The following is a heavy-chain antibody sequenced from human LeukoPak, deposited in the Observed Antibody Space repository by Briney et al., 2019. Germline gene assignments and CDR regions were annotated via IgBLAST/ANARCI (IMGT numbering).Heavy chain of an antibody. Sequence: WWSLRLSCAGSGFTFISYAMSSVRQAPGKGLEWVSAIYGSGGSTYYADSVKGRFTIPRDNSKNTLYLQMNSLRAEDTAVYYCAKDDSGYPYSEYWGQGTLVTVSS. CDR2: IYGSGGST. D-gene: IGHD3-9*01. J-gene: IGHJ4*02. CDR1: GFTFISYA. CDR3: AKDDSGYPYSEY. V-gene: IGHV3-23*01.